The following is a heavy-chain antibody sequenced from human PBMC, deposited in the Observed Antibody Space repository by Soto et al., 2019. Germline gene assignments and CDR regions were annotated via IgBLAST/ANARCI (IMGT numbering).Heavy chain of an antibody. D-gene: IGHD3-10*01. Sequence: QVQLVQSGAEVKKPGASVKVSCKVSGYTLTELSMHWVRQAPGKGLEWMGGFDPEDGETIYAQKFQGRVTMTEDTSTDTAYMELSSLRSEETAVYYCATDTKGWEVRGVITQRYGMDGWGQGTTVTVSS. CDR3: ATDTKGWEVRGVITQRYGMDG. V-gene: IGHV1-24*01. J-gene: IGHJ6*02. CDR2: FDPEDGET. CDR1: GYTLTELS.